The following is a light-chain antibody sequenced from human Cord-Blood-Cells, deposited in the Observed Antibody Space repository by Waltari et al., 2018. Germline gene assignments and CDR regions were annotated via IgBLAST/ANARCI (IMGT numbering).Light chain of an antibody. V-gene: IGLV3-19*01. CDR1: SLRSYY. J-gene: IGLJ1*01. CDR3: NSRDSSGNHLV. CDR2: GKN. Sequence: SSELTQDPAVSVALGQTVRITCQGDSLRSYYASWYQQKPGQAPVLVIYGKNNRPSGIPDRFPGSSSGNTASLTITGAQAEDEADYYCNSRDSSGNHLVFGTGTKVTVL.